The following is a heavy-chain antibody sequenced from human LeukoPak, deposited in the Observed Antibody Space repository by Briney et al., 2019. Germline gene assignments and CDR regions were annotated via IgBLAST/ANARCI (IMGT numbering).Heavy chain of an antibody. V-gene: IGHV3-7*01. D-gene: IGHD1-14*01. CDR3: ARESRPEGRLIDIDF. CDR2: INQDESEK. J-gene: IGHJ4*02. CDR1: GFTFSSYG. Sequence: GSLRLSCAASGFTFSSYGMHWVRQAPGKGLEWVADINQDESEKNHVDSVRGRFTISRDNAKNSLYLQMNSLRAEDTALYYCARESRPEGRLIDIDFWGQGALVTVSS.